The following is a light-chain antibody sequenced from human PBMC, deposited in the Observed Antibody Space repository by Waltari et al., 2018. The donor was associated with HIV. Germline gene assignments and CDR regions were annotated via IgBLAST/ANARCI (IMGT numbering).Light chain of an antibody. CDR1: TSNIGADYD. Sequence: QSVLTQPPSVSGAPGQRVTISCTGGTSNIGADYDVHWYQQIPGTAPKLLISGNKNRPSGVPDRFSASKSGTSASLTITGLQAEDEADYFCQSYDITLSASVVFGGGSKLTVL. CDR2: GNK. V-gene: IGLV1-40*01. CDR3: QSYDITLSASVV. J-gene: IGLJ2*01.